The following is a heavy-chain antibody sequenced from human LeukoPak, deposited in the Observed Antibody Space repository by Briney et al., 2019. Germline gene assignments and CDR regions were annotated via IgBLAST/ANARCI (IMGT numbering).Heavy chain of an antibody. CDR1: GFTFSSYA. Sequence: GRSLRLSCAASGFTFSSYAMPWVRQAPGKGLEWVAVISYDGSNKYYADSVEGRFTISRDNSKNTLYLQMNSLRAEDTAVYYCARDSDIVVVTGLDYWGQGTLVTVSS. V-gene: IGHV3-30*04. CDR2: ISYDGSNK. CDR3: ARDSDIVVVTGLDY. D-gene: IGHD2-21*02. J-gene: IGHJ4*02.